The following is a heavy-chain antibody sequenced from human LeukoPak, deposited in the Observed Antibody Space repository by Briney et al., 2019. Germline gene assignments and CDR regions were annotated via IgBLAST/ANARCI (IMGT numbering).Heavy chain of an antibody. CDR2: IYYSGST. J-gene: IGHJ4*02. D-gene: IGHD2-2*02. V-gene: IGHV4-30-4*08. CDR3: ARNRPIPAAIADY. Sequence: SETLSLTCTVSGGSISSGDYYWSWIRQPPGKGLEWIGYIYYSGSTYYNPSLKSRVTISVDTSKNQFSLKLSSVTAADTAVYYCARNRPIPAAIADYWGQGTLVTVSS. CDR1: GGSISSGDYY.